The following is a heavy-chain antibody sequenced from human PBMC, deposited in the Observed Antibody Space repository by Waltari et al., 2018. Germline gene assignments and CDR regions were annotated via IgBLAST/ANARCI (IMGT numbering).Heavy chain of an antibody. J-gene: IGHJ4*02. Sequence: QVQLVQSGAEVKKPGASVKVSCKASGYTFTGYYMHWVRQAPGQGLEWMGGINPNSGGTNDAQKFQGRVTMTRDTSISTAYMELSRMRSDDTAVYYCARRKGLGEQLGGLDYWGQGTLVTVSS. CDR1: GYTFTGYY. V-gene: IGHV1-2*02. CDR2: INPNSGGT. D-gene: IGHD6-13*01. CDR3: ARRKGLGEQLGGLDY.